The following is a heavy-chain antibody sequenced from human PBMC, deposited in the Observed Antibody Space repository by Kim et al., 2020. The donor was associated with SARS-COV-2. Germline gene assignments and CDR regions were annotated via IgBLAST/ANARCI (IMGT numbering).Heavy chain of an antibody. Sequence: GRARQNVDSVKTRFTVSRDNAKKSLYLQMNSLRVEDTAMYYCARDSEDPSWGQGTLVTVSS. J-gene: IGHJ4*02. CDR2: GRAR. V-gene: IGHV3-7*01. CDR3: ARDSEDPS.